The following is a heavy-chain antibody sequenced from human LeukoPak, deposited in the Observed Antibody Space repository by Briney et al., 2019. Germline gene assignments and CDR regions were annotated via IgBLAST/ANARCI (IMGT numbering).Heavy chain of an antibody. CDR2: ISSSSSYI. CDR1: GFTFSSYS. D-gene: IGHD3-3*01. CDR3: ARGGPPIFGVVTTFDY. Sequence: GGSLRLSCAASGFTFSSYSMNWVRQAPGKGLEWVSSISSSSSYIYYADSVKGRFTISRDNAKNSLYLQMNSLRAEDTAVYYCARGGPPIFGVVTTFDYWGQGTLVTVSS. J-gene: IGHJ4*02. V-gene: IGHV3-21*01.